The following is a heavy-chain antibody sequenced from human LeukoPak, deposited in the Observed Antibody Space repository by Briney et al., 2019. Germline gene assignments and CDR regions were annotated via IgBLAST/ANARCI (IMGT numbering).Heavy chain of an antibody. V-gene: IGHV1-2*02. J-gene: IGHJ4*02. CDR1: GYTFTAYY. CDR3: AREGAPQLSSYFDH. CDR2: INPNTGGT. D-gene: IGHD1-1*01. Sequence: PGASVTVSCKASGYTFTAYYIHWVRQAPGQGLEWMGWINPNTGGTNFAQRFQGRVTMTRDTSINTAYMELSSLRSDDTAMYYCAREGAPQLSSYFDHWGQGTLVTVSS.